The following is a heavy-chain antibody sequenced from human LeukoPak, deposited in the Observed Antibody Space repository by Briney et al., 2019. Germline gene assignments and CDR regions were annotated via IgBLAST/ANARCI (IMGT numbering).Heavy chain of an antibody. CDR3: ARDVYGRFDP. D-gene: IGHD2/OR15-2a*01. CDR2: INTDGSST. Sequence: GGSLRLSCAASGFTFSSYWMHWVRQAPEKGLVWVSRINTDGSSTTYADSVEGRFTISRDNAKNTLFLQMNRLRAEDTAVYYCARDVYGRFDPWGQGTLVTVSS. J-gene: IGHJ5*02. V-gene: IGHV3-74*01. CDR1: GFTFSSYW.